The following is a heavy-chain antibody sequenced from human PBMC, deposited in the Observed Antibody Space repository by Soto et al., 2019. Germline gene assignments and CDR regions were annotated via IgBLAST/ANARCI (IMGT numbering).Heavy chain of an antibody. V-gene: IGHV1-46*01. CDR1: GYTFTSYY. D-gene: IGHD1-7*01. CDR3: ARDTVFQGGNYFAFDI. CDR2: INPSGGST. Sequence: QVQLVQSRAGVKKPGASVKVSCKASGYTFTSYYMHWVRQDPGQGLECMVIINPSGGSTSYAQKFQGRVTMTRDPSTRTVYMELRSLRSEDTAVYYCARDTVFQGGNYFAFDIWGQGTMVTVSS. J-gene: IGHJ3*02.